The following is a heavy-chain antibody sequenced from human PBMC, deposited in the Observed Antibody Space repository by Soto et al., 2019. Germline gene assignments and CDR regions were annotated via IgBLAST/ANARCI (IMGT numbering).Heavy chain of an antibody. CDR1: GITFSNYA. CDR2: ISGSGDRT. Sequence: GGSLRLSCTASGITFSNYAMNWVRQAPGTGLEWVAAISGSGDRTHYADSLKGRFTISRDNSKNTMYLQMNSLRTEDTAVYYCEKDVHETSPRPDFWGQGTLVTVSS. J-gene: IGHJ4*02. V-gene: IGHV3-23*01. D-gene: IGHD1-1*01. CDR3: EKDVHETSPRPDF.